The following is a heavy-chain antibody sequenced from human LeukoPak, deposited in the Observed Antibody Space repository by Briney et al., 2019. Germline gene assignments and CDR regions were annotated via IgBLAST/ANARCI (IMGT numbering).Heavy chain of an antibody. CDR3: ARGRRLTSYYDFDY. CDR2: MNPNSGNT. J-gene: IGHJ4*02. D-gene: IGHD3-9*01. CDR1: GYTFTSYD. V-gene: IGHV1-8*01. Sequence: ASVKVSCKASGYTFTSYDVNWVRQATGQGLEWMGWMNPNSGNTGYAQKFQGRVTMTRNTSISTAYMELSSLRSEDTAVYYCARGRRLTSYYDFDYWGQGTLVTVSS.